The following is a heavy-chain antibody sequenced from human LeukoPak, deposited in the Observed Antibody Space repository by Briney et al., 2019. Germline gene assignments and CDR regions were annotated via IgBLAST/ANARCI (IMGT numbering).Heavy chain of an antibody. CDR3: AAGWVCSGGSCYYYFDY. D-gene: IGHD2-15*01. CDR2: IVVGSGNT. Sequence: SVKVSCKASGFTFTSSAMQWVRQARGQRLEWIGWIVVGSGNTNYAQKFQERVTITRDMSTSTAYMELSSLRTEDTAVYYCAAGWVCSGGSCYYYFDYWGQGTLVTVSS. V-gene: IGHV1-58*02. J-gene: IGHJ4*02. CDR1: GFTFTSSA.